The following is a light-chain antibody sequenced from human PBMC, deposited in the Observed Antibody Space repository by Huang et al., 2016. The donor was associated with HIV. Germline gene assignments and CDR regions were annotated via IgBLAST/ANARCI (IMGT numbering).Light chain of an antibody. CDR3: LQYSNYWT. Sequence: DIQMTQSPSTLSASVGDRVTITCRASQSISSWLAWYQQKPGKAPNLLIYKASTLESGGPSRCSGSGSGTEFTLTISSLQPDDFATYYCLQYSNYWTFGQGTKVEI. CDR1: QSISSW. CDR2: KAS. J-gene: IGKJ1*01. V-gene: IGKV1-5*03.